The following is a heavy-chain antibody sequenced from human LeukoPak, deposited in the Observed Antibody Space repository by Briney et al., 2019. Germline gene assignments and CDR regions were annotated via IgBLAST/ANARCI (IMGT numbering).Heavy chain of an antibody. V-gene: IGHV4-31*03. J-gene: IGHJ4*02. CDR1: GGSISSGGYY. Sequence: SETLSLTCTVSGGSISSGGYYWSSIRQHPGKGLEWIGYIYYSGSTYYNPSLKSRVTISVDTSKNQFSLKLSSVTAADTAVYYCARESPLGYCSGGSCSQYYFDYWGQGTLVTVSS. CDR3: ARESPLGYCSGGSCSQYYFDY. D-gene: IGHD2-15*01. CDR2: IYYSGST.